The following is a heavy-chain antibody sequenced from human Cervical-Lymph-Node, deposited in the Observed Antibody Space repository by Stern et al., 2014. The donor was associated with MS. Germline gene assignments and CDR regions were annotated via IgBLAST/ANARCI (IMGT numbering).Heavy chain of an antibody. CDR2: ISYDASKK. Sequence: VQLVESGGGVVQPGRSLRLSCAASGFTFSSYGMHWVRQAPGKGLEWVAVISYDASKKYYADSVKGRFTISRDNSKNTLYLQMNSLRAEDTAVYYCAKDLGGTYYHYYYGMDVWGQGTTVTVSS. D-gene: IGHD1-26*01. CDR1: GFTFSSYG. V-gene: IGHV3-30*18. CDR3: AKDLGGTYYHYYYGMDV. J-gene: IGHJ6*02.